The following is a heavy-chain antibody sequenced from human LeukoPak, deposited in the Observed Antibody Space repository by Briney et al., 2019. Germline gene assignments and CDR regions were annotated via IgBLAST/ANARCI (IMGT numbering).Heavy chain of an antibody. CDR1: GGSISSYY. CDR3: AGNLRQWLPPDY. V-gene: IGHV4-59*01. D-gene: IGHD6-19*01. Sequence: SETLSLTCTVSGGSISSYYWGWIRQPPGKGLEWIGYIYYSGSTNYNPSLKSRVTISVDTSKNQFSLKLSSVTAADTAVYYCAGNLRQWLPPDYWGQGTLVTVSS. CDR2: IYYSGST. J-gene: IGHJ4*02.